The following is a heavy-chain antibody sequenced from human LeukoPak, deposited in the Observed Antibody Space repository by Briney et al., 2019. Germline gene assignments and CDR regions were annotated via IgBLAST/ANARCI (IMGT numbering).Heavy chain of an antibody. CDR1: GFTFSSYW. V-gene: IGHV3-74*01. CDR2: INSDGSST. CDR3: AILRCSGSPGG. D-gene: IGHD1-26*01. J-gene: IGHJ3*01. Sequence: PGGSLRLSCAASGFTFSSYWMHWVRHAPGKGLVWVSRINSDGSSTSYADSVKGRFTISRDNAKNTLYLQMNSLRAEDTAVYYCAILRCSGSPGGWGQGTMATVSS.